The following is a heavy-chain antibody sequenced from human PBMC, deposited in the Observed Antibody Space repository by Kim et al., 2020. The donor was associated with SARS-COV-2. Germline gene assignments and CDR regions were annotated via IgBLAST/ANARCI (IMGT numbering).Heavy chain of an antibody. CDR1: GFTFSYYE. V-gene: IGHV3-48*03. J-gene: IGHJ4*02. CDR3: ARDDYDDNFDF. D-gene: IGHD3-16*01. CDR2: ISRGGDTV. Sequence: GGSLRLSCAASGFTFSYYEMNWVRQAPGKGLEWLSYISRGGDTVKYADSVKGRFTISRDNAKNSLFLQMNSLRAEDTAVYYCARDDYDDNFDFLGQGTLVTVSS.